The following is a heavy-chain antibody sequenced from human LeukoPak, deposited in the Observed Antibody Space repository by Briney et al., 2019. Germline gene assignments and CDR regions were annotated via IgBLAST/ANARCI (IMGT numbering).Heavy chain of an antibody. Sequence: PGGSLRLSCAASGFTFSSYSMNWVRQAPGKGLEWVSSISSSSSYIYYADSVKGRFTISRDNAKNSLYLQMNSLRAEDTAVYYCARHLLHWESGPFFFDYWGQGTLVTVSS. D-gene: IGHD3-10*01. J-gene: IGHJ4*02. CDR2: ISSSSSYI. CDR1: GFTFSSYS. V-gene: IGHV3-21*01. CDR3: ARHLLHWESGPFFFDY.